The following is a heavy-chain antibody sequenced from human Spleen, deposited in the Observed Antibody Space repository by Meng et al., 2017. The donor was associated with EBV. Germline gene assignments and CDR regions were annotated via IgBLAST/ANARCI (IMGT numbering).Heavy chain of an antibody. CDR1: GGPFSSDA. D-gene: IGHD3-10*01. Sequence: VQVVQGGAEVTWPGYSVKAACKTSGGPFSSDAISWRRQAPGQGLEWLGGLIPMFGAPNYAQKFQGRVTITADESTSTHYMELGSLRSEDTAVYYGASESGRGYTPDYWGQGTLVTVSS. J-gene: IGHJ4*02. CDR2: LIPMFGAP. CDR3: ASESGRGYTPDY. V-gene: IGHV1-69*12.